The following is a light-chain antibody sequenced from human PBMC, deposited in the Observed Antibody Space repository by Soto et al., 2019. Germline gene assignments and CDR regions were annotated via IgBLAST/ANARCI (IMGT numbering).Light chain of an antibody. CDR3: QQDKSYSRA. CDR1: QAITSW. V-gene: IGKV1-5*03. CDR2: KAS. J-gene: IGKJ4*01. Sequence: TQVPHSTSCLPASVAASVTMTERASQAITSWLAWYQQKPGKAPKLLIYKASTLHSGVPSRFSGRRVGTQFTLTISSLQPDDFATYYCQQDKSYSRAFGGGTKVDIK.